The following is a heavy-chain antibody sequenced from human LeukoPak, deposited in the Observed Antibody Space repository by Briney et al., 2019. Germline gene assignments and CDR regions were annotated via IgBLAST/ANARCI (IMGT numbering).Heavy chain of an antibody. CDR1: GYTFTIYG. J-gene: IGHJ5*02. CDR3: AREIVVVPSAMGFDP. D-gene: IGHD2-2*01. CDR2: INPSGGST. V-gene: IGHV1-46*01. Sequence: ASVKVSCKASGYTFTIYGISWVRQAPGQGLEWMGVINPSGGSTSFAQKFQARLTMTRDTSTSTVYMELSGLSSEDTAVYYCAREIVVVPSAMGFDPWGQGTLVTVSS.